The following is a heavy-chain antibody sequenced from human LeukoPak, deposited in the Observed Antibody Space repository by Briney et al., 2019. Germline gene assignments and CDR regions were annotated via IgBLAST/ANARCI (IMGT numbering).Heavy chain of an antibody. D-gene: IGHD6-13*01. CDR1: GFTFSSYA. J-gene: IGHJ6*02. CDR3: ARDLRIAAADPYYYYYGMDV. V-gene: IGHV3-30-3*01. Sequence: GRSLRLSCAASGFTFSSYAMHWVRQAPGKGLEWVAVISYDGSNKYYADSVKGRFTISRDNSKNTLYLQMNSLRAEDTAVYYCARDLRIAAADPYYYYYGMDVWGQGTTVTVSS. CDR2: ISYDGSNK.